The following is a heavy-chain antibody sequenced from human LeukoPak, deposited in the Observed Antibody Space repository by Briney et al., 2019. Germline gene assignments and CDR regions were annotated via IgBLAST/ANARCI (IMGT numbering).Heavy chain of an antibody. CDR3: ARKGTVTTPFDY. V-gene: IGHV6-1*01. CDR1: GDSVSSNSAA. J-gene: IGHJ4*02. CDR2: TYYRSKWIS. D-gene: IGHD1/OR15-1a*01. Sequence: SQTLSLTCAISGDSVSSNSAAWNWIRQSPSRGLEWLGRTYYRSKWISDYAVSVKSRMTINADTSKNQFSLQVNSVTPEDTAVYYCARKGTVTTPFDYWGQGILVTVSS.